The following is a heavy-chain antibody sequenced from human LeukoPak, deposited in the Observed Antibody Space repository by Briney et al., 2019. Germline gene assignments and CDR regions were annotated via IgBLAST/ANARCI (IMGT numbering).Heavy chain of an antibody. CDR1: GFTFSNAW. V-gene: IGHV3-15*01. J-gene: IGHJ4*02. CDR2: IKSKTDSGTT. CDR3: TTVYCSTTSCKPGTDY. D-gene: IGHD2-2*01. Sequence: GGSLRLPCAASGFTFSNAWMSWVRQAPGKGLEWVGRIKSKTDSGTTDYAAPVKGSFTISRDDSKNTLYLQMDSLKTEDTAVYYCTTVYCSTTSCKPGTDYWGQGTLVTVSS.